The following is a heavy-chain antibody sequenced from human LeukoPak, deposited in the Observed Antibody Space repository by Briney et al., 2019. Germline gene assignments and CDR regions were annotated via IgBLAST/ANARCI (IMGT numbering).Heavy chain of an antibody. CDR2: MNPNSGNT. Sequence: ASVKVSCKASGYTFTSYDINWVRQATGQGLEWMGWMNPNSGNTGYAQKFQGRVTMTEDTSTDTAYMELSSLRSEDTAVYYCATMGATTVGYWGQGTLVTVSS. J-gene: IGHJ4*02. CDR1: GYTFTSYD. D-gene: IGHD1-26*01. V-gene: IGHV1-8*01. CDR3: ATMGATTVGY.